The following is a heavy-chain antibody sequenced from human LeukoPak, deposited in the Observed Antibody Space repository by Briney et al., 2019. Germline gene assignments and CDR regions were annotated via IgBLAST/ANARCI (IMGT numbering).Heavy chain of an antibody. CDR1: GFTFSSYA. D-gene: IGHD4-17*01. J-gene: IGHJ4*02. Sequence: GRSLRLSCAASGFTFSSYAMSWVRQAPGKGVEWVTAISGSGGNTYYAGSVKGRFTISGDNSKNTLYLQMDSLRAEDTALYYCAKSYGDYGSLFDYWGQGTLVTVSS. CDR2: ISGSGGNT. V-gene: IGHV3-23*01. CDR3: AKSYGDYGSLFDY.